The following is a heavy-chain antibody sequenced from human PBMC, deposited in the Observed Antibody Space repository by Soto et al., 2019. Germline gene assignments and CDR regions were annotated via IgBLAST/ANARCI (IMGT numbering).Heavy chain of an antibody. V-gene: IGHV4-30-2*01. CDR3: ASRPFYYYGLDV. Sequence: SETLSLTCTVSGGSITTAGYSWSWIRQPPGKALEWIGYVYHTGNAYPKPSLKSRVTISLDRSKNQFSLKMTSVTAADTAQYYCASRPFYYYGLDVWGQGTTVTVSS. CDR1: GGSITTAGYS. CDR2: VYHTGNA. J-gene: IGHJ6*02.